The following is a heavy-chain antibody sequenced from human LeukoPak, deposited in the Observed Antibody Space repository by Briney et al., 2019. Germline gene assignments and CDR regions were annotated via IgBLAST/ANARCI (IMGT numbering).Heavy chain of an antibody. Sequence: PGRSLRLSCAASGFTFSTYSIHWVRPAPGKGLEWVAIISYDGSNGYYADSVKGRFIISRDNSKNILYLQMNSLRVEDTAVYYCASAKSSSWHYFEYWGQGTLVTVSS. J-gene: IGHJ4*02. D-gene: IGHD2-2*01. V-gene: IGHV3-30-3*01. CDR1: GFTFSTYS. CDR2: ISYDGSNG. CDR3: ASAKSSSWHYFEY.